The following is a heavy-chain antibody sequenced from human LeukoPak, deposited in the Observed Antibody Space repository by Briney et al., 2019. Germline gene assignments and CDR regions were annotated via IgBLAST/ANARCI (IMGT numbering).Heavy chain of an antibody. V-gene: IGHV3-11*01. D-gene: IGHD3-3*01. Sequence: PGGSLRLSCAASGFTFSDYYMSWIRQAPGKGLEWVSYISSSGSTIYYADSVKGRFTISRDNAKNSLYLQMNSLKTEDTAVYYCTTVLRITIFGEGGGGAFDIWGQGTMVTVSS. CDR3: TTVLRITIFGEGGGGAFDI. J-gene: IGHJ3*02. CDR1: GFTFSDYY. CDR2: ISSSGSTI.